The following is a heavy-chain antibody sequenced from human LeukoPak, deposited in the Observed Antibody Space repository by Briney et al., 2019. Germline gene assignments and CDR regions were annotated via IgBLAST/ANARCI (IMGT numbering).Heavy chain of an antibody. CDR3: AKSGYNRFDY. V-gene: IGHV3-23*01. Sequence: GGSLRLSCAASGFTFSSSAMSWVRQAPGKGLEWVSSISGSGSSGSTYYADSVKGRFTISRDNSRNTLYLQMNSLRAEDTAVYYCAKSGYNRFDYWGQGTLVTVSS. J-gene: IGHJ4*02. CDR2: ISGSGSSGST. D-gene: IGHD5-24*01. CDR1: GFTFSSSA.